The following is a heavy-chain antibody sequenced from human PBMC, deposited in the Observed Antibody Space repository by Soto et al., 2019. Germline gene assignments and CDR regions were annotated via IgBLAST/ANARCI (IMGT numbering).Heavy chain of an antibody. CDR1: GFTFSNNG. CDR2: ISSDGINK. D-gene: IGHD2-15*01. J-gene: IGHJ4*02. V-gene: IGHV3-30*03. Sequence: QVQLVESGGGAVQPGRSLRLSCAASGFTFSNNGIHWVRQAPGKGLEWVAVISSDGINKYYADTVKGRSTISRDNSKNTLFLQINSLRVEDTAVYYCAMDLYGGSSRFDYRGQGTLVTVSS. CDR3: AMDLYGGSSRFDY.